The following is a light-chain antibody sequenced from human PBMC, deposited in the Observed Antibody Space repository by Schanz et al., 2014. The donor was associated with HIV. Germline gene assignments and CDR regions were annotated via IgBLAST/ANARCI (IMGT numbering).Light chain of an antibody. CDR1: SGDVGSYNY. CDR2: EVS. J-gene: IGLJ3*02. V-gene: IGLV2-14*01. CDR3: SSYTNSSPWV. Sequence: QSALTQPASVSGSPGQSISISCTGTSGDVGSYNYVSWYQQHPGKAPKLMIYEVSERPSGVPDRFSGSKSGNTASLTVSGLQAEDEADYYCSSYTNSSPWVFGGGTKLTVL.